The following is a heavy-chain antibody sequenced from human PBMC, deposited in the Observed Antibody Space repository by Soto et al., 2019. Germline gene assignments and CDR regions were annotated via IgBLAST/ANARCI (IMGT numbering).Heavy chain of an antibody. Sequence: VESLKISCEGSGYSFTSYWIAWVRQMPVKGLEWMGIIYPGDSDTRYSPSFQGQVTISADKSIRTVYLQMNSLKTEDTAVYYCTRDRWELLSTYYYYYGMDVWGQGTTVTVSS. CDR3: TRDRWELLSTYYYYYGMDV. J-gene: IGHJ6*02. D-gene: IGHD1-26*01. CDR1: GYSFTSYW. CDR2: IYPGDSDT. V-gene: IGHV5-51*01.